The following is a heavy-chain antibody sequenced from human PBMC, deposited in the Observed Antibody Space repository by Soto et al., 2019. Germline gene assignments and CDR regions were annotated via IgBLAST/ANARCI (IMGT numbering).Heavy chain of an antibody. J-gene: IGHJ5*02. D-gene: IGHD3-10*01. CDR3: ARVDAEEFNWFDP. CDR1: GGSISSGGYY. V-gene: IGHV4-31*03. Sequence: QVQLQESGPGLVKPSQTLSLTCTVSGGSISSGGYYWSWIRQHPGKGLEWIGYIYYSGSTYYNPSLKGRVTIAVDTSKNQFSLKLSSVTAADTAVYCCARVDAEEFNWFDPWGQGTLVTVSS. CDR2: IYYSGST.